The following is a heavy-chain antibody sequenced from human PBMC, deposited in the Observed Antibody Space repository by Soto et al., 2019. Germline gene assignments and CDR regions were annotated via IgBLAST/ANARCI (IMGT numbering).Heavy chain of an antibody. D-gene: IGHD4-17*01. Sequence: QVQLQQWGAGLLKPSETLSLTCAVYGGSFSGYYWSWIRQPPGKGLEWIGEINHSGSTNYNPSLKSRVTISVDTSKNQFSLKLSSVTAADTAVYYCARGGGYGERVNFDYWGQGTLVTVSS. J-gene: IGHJ4*02. V-gene: IGHV4-34*01. CDR2: INHSGST. CDR1: GGSFSGYY. CDR3: ARGGGYGERVNFDY.